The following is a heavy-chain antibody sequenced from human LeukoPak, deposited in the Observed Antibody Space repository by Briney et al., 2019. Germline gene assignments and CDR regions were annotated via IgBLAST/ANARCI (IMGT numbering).Heavy chain of an antibody. CDR1: GYSFTSYW. V-gene: IGHV5-51*01. CDR2: IYPGDSDT. J-gene: IGHJ3*02. D-gene: IGHD6-6*01. Sequence: GESLKISCKGSGYSFTSYWIGWVRQMPGKGLEWMGIIYPGDSDTRYSPSFQGQVTISADKSISTAYLQWSSLKASDTAMYYCARHRTSSLRARDAFDIWGQGTMVTVSS. CDR3: ARHRTSSLRARDAFDI.